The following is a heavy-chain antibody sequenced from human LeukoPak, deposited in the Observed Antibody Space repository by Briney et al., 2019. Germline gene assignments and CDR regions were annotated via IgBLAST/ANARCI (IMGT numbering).Heavy chain of an antibody. CDR2: IIPILGIA. D-gene: IGHD2-2*02. V-gene: IGHV1-69*02. Sequence: SVKVSCKASGGTFSSYTISWVRQAPGQGLEWMGRIIPILGIANYAQKFQGRVTITADKSASTAYMELSSLRSEDTAVYYCARVQLPYQELDYWGQGTLVTVSS. CDR3: ARVQLPYQELDY. J-gene: IGHJ4*02. CDR1: GGTFSSYT.